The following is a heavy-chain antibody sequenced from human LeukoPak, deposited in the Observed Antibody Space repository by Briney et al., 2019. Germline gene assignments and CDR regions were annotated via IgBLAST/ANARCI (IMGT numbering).Heavy chain of an antibody. CDR3: AGGIAAAGTGGDY. J-gene: IGHJ4*02. CDR2: IYHSGST. V-gene: IGHV4-59*04. D-gene: IGHD6-13*01. Sequence: PSETLSLTCTVSGGSISSYYWSWIRQPPGKGLEWIGSIYHSGSTYYNPSLKSRVTISVDTSKNQFSLKLSSVTAADTAVYYCAGGIAAAGTGGDYWGQGTLVTVSS. CDR1: GGSISSYY.